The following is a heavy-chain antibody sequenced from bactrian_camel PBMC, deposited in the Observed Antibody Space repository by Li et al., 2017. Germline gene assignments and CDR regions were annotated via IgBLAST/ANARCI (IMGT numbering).Heavy chain of an antibody. D-gene: IGHD2*01. V-gene: IGHV3S40*01. CDR3: AKALGGGNYYTGEHNY. CDR1: GSTFSSYD. Sequence: DVQLVESGGGSVQAGGSLRLSCAASGSTFSSYDMSWVRQAPGKGLEWVSAINSGGSSTYYADSVKGRFTISRDNAKNTLYLQMNSLKTEDTALYYCAKALGGGNYYTGEHNYWGQGTQVTVS. J-gene: IGHJ4*01. CDR2: INSGGSST.